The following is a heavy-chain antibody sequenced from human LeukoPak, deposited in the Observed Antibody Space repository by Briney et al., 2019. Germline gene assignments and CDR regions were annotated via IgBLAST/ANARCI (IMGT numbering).Heavy chain of an antibody. CDR1: GLTFSRDW. J-gene: IGHJ4*02. CDR3: VRVGIDYGDYFDY. Sequence: GGSLRLSCVASGLTFSRDWMSWVRQAPGKGLEWLANIKHDGSETNYVDSVKGRFTISRDNTKNSLYLQMNSLRAEDTAAYYCVRVGIDYGDYFDYWGQGTLVTVS. D-gene: IGHD4-17*01. CDR2: IKHDGSET. V-gene: IGHV3-7*05.